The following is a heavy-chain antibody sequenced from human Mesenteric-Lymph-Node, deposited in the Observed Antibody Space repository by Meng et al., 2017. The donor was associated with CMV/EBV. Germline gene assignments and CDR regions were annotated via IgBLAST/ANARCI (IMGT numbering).Heavy chain of an antibody. Sequence: GESLKISCAASGFTFSSYWMSWVRQAPGKGLEWVSYISSSSSTIYYADSVKGRFTISRDNAKNSLYLQMNSLRAEDTAVYYCANVLYDFWSGYYKSVGYWGQGTLVTVSS. V-gene: IGHV3-48*04. CDR2: ISSSSSTI. CDR3: ANVLYDFWSGYYKSVGY. D-gene: IGHD3-3*01. CDR1: GFTFSSYW. J-gene: IGHJ4*02.